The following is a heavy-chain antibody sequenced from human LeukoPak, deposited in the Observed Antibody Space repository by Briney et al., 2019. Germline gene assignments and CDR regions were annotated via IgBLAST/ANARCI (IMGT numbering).Heavy chain of an antibody. Sequence: SETLSLTCTDSGGSISSYYWSWIRQPPGKGLEWIGYIYYSGSTNYNPSLKSRVTISVDTSKNQFSLKLSSVTAADTAVYYCARENDDAFDIWGQGTMVTVSS. V-gene: IGHV4-59*01. CDR3: ARENDDAFDI. CDR1: GGSISSYY. CDR2: IYYSGST. J-gene: IGHJ3*02.